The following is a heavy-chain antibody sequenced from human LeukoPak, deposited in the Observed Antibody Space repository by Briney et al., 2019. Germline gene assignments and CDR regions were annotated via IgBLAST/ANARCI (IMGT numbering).Heavy chain of an antibody. CDR1: GGSISSSSYY. CDR2: IYTSGST. CDR3: ASLTASGDV. D-gene: IGHD3-10*01. J-gene: IGHJ6*02. Sequence: PSETLSLTCTVSGGSISSSSYYWSWIRQPAGKGLEWIGRIYTSGSTNYNPSLKSRVTMSVDTSKNQFSLKLSSVTAADTAVYYCASLTASGDVWGQGTTVTVSS. V-gene: IGHV4-61*02.